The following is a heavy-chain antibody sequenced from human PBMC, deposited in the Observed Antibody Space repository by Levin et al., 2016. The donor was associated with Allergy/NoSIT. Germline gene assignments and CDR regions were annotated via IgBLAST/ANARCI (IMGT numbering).Heavy chain of an antibody. D-gene: IGHD5-24*01. CDR1: GTSVSTSPYY. CDR2: LRFSGGT. V-gene: IGHV4-39*01. Sequence: SETLSLTCNVSGTSVSTSPYYWDWIRQAPGKGLEWIGNLRFSGGTTYNPSLKSRVTMSLDTSKNQFSLKLTSVTAADTAMYYCARHLERQNWFDPWGPGTLVTVSS. CDR3: ARHLERQNWFDP. J-gene: IGHJ5*02.